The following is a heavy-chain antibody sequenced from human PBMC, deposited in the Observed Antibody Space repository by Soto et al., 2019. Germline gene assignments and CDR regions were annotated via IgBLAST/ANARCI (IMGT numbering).Heavy chain of an antibody. CDR1: GFTFDDYA. CDR3: AKDASGYSYGSRGFDY. V-gene: IGHV3-9*01. Sequence: EVQLVESGGGLVQPGRSLRLSCAASGFTFDDYAMHWVRQAPGKGLEWVSGISWNSGSIGYADSVKGRFTISRDNAKNSLYLQMNSLGAGDTALYYCAKDASGYSYGSRGFDYWGQGTLVTVSS. CDR2: ISWNSGSI. J-gene: IGHJ4*02. D-gene: IGHD5-18*01.